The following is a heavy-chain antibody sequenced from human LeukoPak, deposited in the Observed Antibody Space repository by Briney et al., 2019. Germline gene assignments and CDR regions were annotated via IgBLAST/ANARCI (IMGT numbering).Heavy chain of an antibody. CDR1: GGSFSTHN. Sequence: SETLSLTCADSGGSFSTHNYSSIRQPAGRGLEWIGLIYTSGNTNYNPSLKSRLTMSIDTSKNQFSLRLNSVTVADTAVYYCARGVRDTVGWYHLDSWGQGTLVTVSS. J-gene: IGHJ4*02. D-gene: IGHD6-19*01. V-gene: IGHV4-4*07. CDR2: IYTSGNT. CDR3: ARGVRDTVGWYHLDS.